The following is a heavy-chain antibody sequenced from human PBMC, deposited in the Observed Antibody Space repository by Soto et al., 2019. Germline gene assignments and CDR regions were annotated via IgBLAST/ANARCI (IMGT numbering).Heavy chain of an antibody. V-gene: IGHV4-30-2*01. CDR2: IYHSGST. CDR3: ARGPPLGY. Sequence: SETLSLTCAVFGGSISSGGYSWSWIRQPSGKGLEWIGYIYHSGSTYYNPSLKSRVTISVDRSKNQFSLKLSSVTAADTAVYYCARGPPLGYWGQGTLVTVSS. J-gene: IGHJ4*02. CDR1: GGSISSGGYS.